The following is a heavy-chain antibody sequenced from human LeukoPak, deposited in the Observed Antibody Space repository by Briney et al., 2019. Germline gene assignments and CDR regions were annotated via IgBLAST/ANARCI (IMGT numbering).Heavy chain of an antibody. V-gene: IGHV3-66*01. J-gene: IGHJ4*02. CDR3: ARGPDIVVVPAAMPLVY. Sequence: GSLRLSCAASGFTVSSNYMSWVRQAPGKGLEWVSVIYSGGSTYYADSVKGRFTISRDNSKNTRYLQMNSLRAEDTAVYYCARGPDIVVVPAAMPLVYWGQGTLVTVSS. D-gene: IGHD2-2*01. CDR2: IYSGGST. CDR1: GFTVSSNY.